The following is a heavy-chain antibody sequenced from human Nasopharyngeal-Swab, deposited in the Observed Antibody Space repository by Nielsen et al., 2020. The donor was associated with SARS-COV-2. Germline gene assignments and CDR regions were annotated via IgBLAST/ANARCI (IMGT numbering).Heavy chain of an antibody. CDR3: ARDGVSRGFDY. V-gene: IGHV1-69*13. CDR2: VNPVFRTP. D-gene: IGHD2-2*01. J-gene: IGHJ4*02. CDR1: GGSFSNYA. Sequence: SVKVSCKASGGSFSNYAISWLRQAPGQGLEWVGGVNPVFRTPNYAKKFQGRISLTADDSTSTAYLELSRLTSEDTAVYYCARDGVSRGFDYWGQGTLVTVSS.